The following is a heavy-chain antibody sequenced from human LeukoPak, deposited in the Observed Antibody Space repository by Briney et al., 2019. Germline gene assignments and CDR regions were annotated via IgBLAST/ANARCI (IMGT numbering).Heavy chain of an antibody. CDR3: ASQAAVTGRPFDI. CDR2: ISGSGTTI. CDR1: GFTFSSSE. V-gene: IGHV3-48*03. Sequence: GGSLRLSCAASGFTFSSSEMTWVRQAPGEGLQWVSYISGSGTTIYYADSVRGRFTISRDNAKNSLFLQMNSLRAEDTAIYYCASQAAVTGRPFDIWGQGTMVTVSS. J-gene: IGHJ3*02. D-gene: IGHD6-19*01.